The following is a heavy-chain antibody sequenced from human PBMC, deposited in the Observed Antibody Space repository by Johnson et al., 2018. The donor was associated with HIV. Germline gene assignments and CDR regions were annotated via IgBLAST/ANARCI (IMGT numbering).Heavy chain of an antibody. CDR3: AKSPAKDHGGNSGAFAI. J-gene: IGHJ3*02. CDR2: ISSSGINI. D-gene: IGHD4-23*01. CDR1: GFTFNDYY. Sequence: QVQLVESGGGLVKPGGSLRLSCAVSGFTFNDYYMTWIRQAPGRGPEWISYISSSGINIYYADAVTGRFTLSRDNAKKSLFLQMNSLRAEDPAIYYCAKSPAKDHGGNSGAFAIWGQGTMVTVSS. V-gene: IGHV3-11*04.